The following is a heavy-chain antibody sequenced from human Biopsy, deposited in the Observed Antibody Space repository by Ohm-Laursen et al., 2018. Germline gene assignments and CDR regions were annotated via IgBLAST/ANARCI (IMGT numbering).Heavy chain of an antibody. J-gene: IGHJ4*02. CDR2: IYTGGST. CDR3: AREGRDY. V-gene: IGHV3-53*01. CDR1: GFDFSDYS. Sequence: SLRLSCAASGFDFSDYSMSWVRQAPGKGLEWVSVIYTGGSTFYADSVKGRFTISRDKSKNTLYLQMNNLTAEDTAVYYCAREGRDYWGQGTLVTVSS.